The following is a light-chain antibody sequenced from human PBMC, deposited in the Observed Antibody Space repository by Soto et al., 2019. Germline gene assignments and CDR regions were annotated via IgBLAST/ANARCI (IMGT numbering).Light chain of an antibody. CDR1: QTGSNSY. J-gene: IGKJ1*01. CDR3: QHYGYSQWT. Sequence: IVLTQSPGTLSLSPGEIATLSCRASQTGSNSYLAWYQHKSGQAPRLLIYGVYTRASGIPDRFSGSGSGTEFTLTITRLEPEDSAVYFCQHYGYSQWTFGQGTKV. V-gene: IGKV3-20*01. CDR2: GVY.